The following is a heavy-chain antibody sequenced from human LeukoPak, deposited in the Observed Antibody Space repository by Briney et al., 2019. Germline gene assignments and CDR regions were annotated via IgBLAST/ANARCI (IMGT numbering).Heavy chain of an antibody. J-gene: IGHJ5*02. V-gene: IGHV1-24*01. CDR1: GYALTELF. Sequence: ASVKVSCKVSGYALTELFMHWVRQAPGKGLEWMGGFDPEDGETIYAQKFQGRVTMTEDTSTDTAYMELSSLRSEDTAVYYCATALAAAVSWFDPWGQGTLVTVSS. CDR3: ATALAAAVSWFDP. D-gene: IGHD6-13*01. CDR2: FDPEDGET.